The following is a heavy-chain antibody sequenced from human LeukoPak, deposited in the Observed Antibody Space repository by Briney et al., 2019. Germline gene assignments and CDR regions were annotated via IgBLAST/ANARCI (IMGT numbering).Heavy chain of an antibody. D-gene: IGHD2-15*01. V-gene: IGHV1-8*01. CDR1: GYTFTSHD. CDR2: MNPNSGNT. Sequence: GASVKVSCKASGYTFTSHDINWVRQAPGQGLEWMGWMNPNSGNTGYAQKFQGRVTMTRDTSISTAYMELSSLRSDDTAVYYCARYPPRIPNDYWGQGTLVTVSS. CDR3: ARYPPRIPNDY. J-gene: IGHJ4*02.